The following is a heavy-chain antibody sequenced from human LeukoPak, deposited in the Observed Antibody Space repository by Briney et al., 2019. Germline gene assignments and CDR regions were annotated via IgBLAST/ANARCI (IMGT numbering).Heavy chain of an antibody. CDR3: ARESLVIIRYMDV. CDR1: GGSISSSSYY. J-gene: IGHJ6*03. D-gene: IGHD3-9*01. CDR2: IYYSGST. V-gene: IGHV4-39*07. Sequence: SETLSLTCTVSGGSISSSSYYWGWIRQPPGKWLEWIGSIYYSGSTYYNPSLKSRVTISVDTSKNQFSLKLSSVTAADTAVYYCARESLVIIRYMDVWGKGTTVTVSS.